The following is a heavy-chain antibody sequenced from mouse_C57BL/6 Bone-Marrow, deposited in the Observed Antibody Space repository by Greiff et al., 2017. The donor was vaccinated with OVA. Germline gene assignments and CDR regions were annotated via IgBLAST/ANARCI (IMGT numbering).Heavy chain of an antibody. CDR3: ARGVTTVYYAMDY. J-gene: IGHJ4*01. CDR1: GFNIKDYY. D-gene: IGHD2-2*01. V-gene: IGHV14-2*01. Sequence: VQLQQSGAELVKPGASVKLSCTASGFNIKDYYMHWVKQRTEQGLEWIGRIDPEDGDTKYAPKFQGKATITADTSSNTAYLQLSSLTYGDTAVYYCARGVTTVYYAMDYWGQGTSVTVSS. CDR2: IDPEDGDT.